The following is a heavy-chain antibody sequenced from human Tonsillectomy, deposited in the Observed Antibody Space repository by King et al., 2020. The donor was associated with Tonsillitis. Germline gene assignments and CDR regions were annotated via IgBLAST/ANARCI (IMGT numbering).Heavy chain of an antibody. J-gene: IGHJ4*02. V-gene: IGHV4-39*01. CDR2: IYYIGSS. CDR3: ARLCSSQHSYGYFDS. CDR1: GGSISSGTYY. D-gene: IGHD5-18*01. Sequence: QLQESGPGLVKPSETLSLTCTVSGGSISSGTYYWGWIRQPPGKGLEWVGTIYYIGSSYYNPSLKSPVTMSVDTSKNQFSLNLSSVTAADTAWYYCARLCSSQHSYGYFDSWGQGTLVTVSS.